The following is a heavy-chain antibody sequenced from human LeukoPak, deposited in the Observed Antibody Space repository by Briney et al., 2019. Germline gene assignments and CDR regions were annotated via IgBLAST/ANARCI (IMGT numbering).Heavy chain of an antibody. V-gene: IGHV4-31*03. D-gene: IGHD3-3*01. J-gene: IGHJ4*02. CDR2: IYYSGST. Sequence: SETLCLTCTVSGGSISSGGYYWSWIRQHPGKGLEWIGYIYYSGSTYYNPSLKSRVTISVDTSKNQFSLKLSSVTAADTAVYYCARGVEIAYYDFWSGYYFDYWGQGTLVTVSS. CDR3: ARGVEIAYYDFWSGYYFDY. CDR1: GGSISSGGYY.